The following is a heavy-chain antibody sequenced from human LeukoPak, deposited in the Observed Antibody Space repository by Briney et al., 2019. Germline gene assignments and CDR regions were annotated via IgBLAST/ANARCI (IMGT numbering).Heavy chain of an antibody. CDR1: GFTFSSYG. CDR2: IWYDGSNK. V-gene: IGHV3-30*02. J-gene: IGHJ4*02. D-gene: IGHD3-22*01. Sequence: PGGSLRLSCAASGFTFSSYGMHWVRQAPGKGLEWVAFIWYDGSNKYYADSVKGRLTISRDNSKNTLYLQMNSLRAEDTAVYYCAGSYDTSGYFDYWGQGILVTVSS. CDR3: AGSYDTSGYFDY.